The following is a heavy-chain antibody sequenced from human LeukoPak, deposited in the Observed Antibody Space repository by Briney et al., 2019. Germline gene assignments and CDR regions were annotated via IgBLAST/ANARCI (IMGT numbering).Heavy chain of an antibody. J-gene: IGHJ4*02. CDR2: TYYRSKWYN. V-gene: IGHV6-1*01. CDR3: ARGGYYGDYFDY. CDR1: GDSVSSSSAA. D-gene: IGHD4-17*01. Sequence: SQNLSLTCAISGDSVSSSSAAWNWIRQSPSRGLEWLGRTYYRSKWYNDYAVSVKSRIIINPDTSKNQFSLQLNSVTPEDTAVYYCARGGYYGDYFDYWGQGTLVTASS.